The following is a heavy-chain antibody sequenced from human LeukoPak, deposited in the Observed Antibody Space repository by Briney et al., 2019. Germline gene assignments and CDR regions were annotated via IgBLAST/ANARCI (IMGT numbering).Heavy chain of an antibody. CDR1: GFTFSSYS. D-gene: IGHD4-11*01. Sequence: GGSLRLSCAASGFTFSSYSMNWVRQAPGKGLEWVSVIYSGGSTYYADSVKGRFTISRDNSKNTLYLQMNSLRADDTAVYYCVRDGVDYSFEYWGQGTLVTVSS. V-gene: IGHV3-53*01. J-gene: IGHJ4*02. CDR3: VRDGVDYSFEY. CDR2: IYSGGST.